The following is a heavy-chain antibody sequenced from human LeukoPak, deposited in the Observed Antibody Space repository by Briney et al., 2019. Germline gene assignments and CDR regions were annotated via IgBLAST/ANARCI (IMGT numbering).Heavy chain of an antibody. CDR1: GFTFSRYW. CDR2: IKQDGSEK. V-gene: IGHV3-7*01. Sequence: GGSLRLSCAASGFTFSRYWMSWVRQAPGKGLEWVANIKQDGSEKYYVDSVKGRFTISRDNAKNSLYLQMNSLRAEDTAVYYCASLLYDSSGYYYFWGQGTLVTVSS. CDR3: ASLLYDSSGYYYF. J-gene: IGHJ4*02. D-gene: IGHD3-22*01.